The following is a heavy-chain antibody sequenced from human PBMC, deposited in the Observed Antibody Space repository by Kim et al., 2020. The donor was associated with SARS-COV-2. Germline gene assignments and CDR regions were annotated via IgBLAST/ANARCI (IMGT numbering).Heavy chain of an antibody. CDR3: ARDRVRLDYDFWSGYYPWAGYYYYGMDV. CDR2: ISSSGSTI. J-gene: IGHJ6*02. D-gene: IGHD3-3*01. CDR1: GFTFSSYE. V-gene: IGHV3-48*03. Sequence: GGSLRLSCAASGFTFSSYEMNWVRQAPGKGLEWVSYISSSGSTIYYADSVKGRFTISRDNAKNSLYLQMNSLRAEDTAVYYCARDRVRLDYDFWSGYYPWAGYYYYGMDVWGQGTTVTVSS.